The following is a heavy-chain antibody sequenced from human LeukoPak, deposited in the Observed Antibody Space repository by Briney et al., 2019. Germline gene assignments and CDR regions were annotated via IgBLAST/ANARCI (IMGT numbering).Heavy chain of an antibody. CDR3: ARDNSGFDY. CDR2: IRHDGSAR. J-gene: IGHJ4*02. V-gene: IGHV3-7*01. D-gene: IGHD6-19*01. Sequence: PGGSLRLSCVASGFTFNNYWMTWVGQAPGKGLEWVANIRHDGSARYYGDSVKGGFTISRDDAKNSLFLQMNSLRADDTALYYCARDNSGFDYWGQGTLVTVSS. CDR1: GFTFNNYW.